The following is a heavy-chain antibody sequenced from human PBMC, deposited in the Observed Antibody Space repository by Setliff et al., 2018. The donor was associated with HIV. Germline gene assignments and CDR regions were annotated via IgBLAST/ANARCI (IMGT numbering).Heavy chain of an antibody. CDR3: ASPMFYDGTVV. V-gene: IGHV1-3*01. Sequence: ASVKVSCKASTYTFSSYVINWVRQAPGQGLEWMGRISVGTGDSKHSPKSQGRVAITRDSSANTAYMELTSLRSEDTAVYYCASPMFYDGTVVWGQGTLVTVSS. CDR1: TYTFSSYV. J-gene: IGHJ4*02. D-gene: IGHD3-22*01. CDR2: ISVGTGDS.